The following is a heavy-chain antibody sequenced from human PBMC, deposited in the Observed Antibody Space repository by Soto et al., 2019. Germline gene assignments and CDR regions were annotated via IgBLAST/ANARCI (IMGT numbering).Heavy chain of an antibody. V-gene: IGHV1-3*01. Sequence: QVLLVQSGAEVRKPGASVKFSCKASGYTFTRFAIHWLRQAPGQGLEGMGWINAVNGNTRYSQKFQGRATLTLDTSADTASMEVSSMTSGDTATYDCSREGDHYNYEYGLDYWGQGTLLTVSS. CDR3: SREGDHYNYEYGLDY. CDR2: INAVNGNT. J-gene: IGHJ4*02. D-gene: IGHD5-12*01. CDR1: GYTFTRFA.